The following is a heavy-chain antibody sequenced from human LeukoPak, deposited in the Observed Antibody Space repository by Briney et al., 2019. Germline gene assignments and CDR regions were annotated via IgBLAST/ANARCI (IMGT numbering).Heavy chain of an antibody. J-gene: IGHJ3*02. CDR1: GGSISSGDYY. Sequence: SQTLSLTCTVSGGSISSGDYYWSWIRQPPGKGLEWIGYIYYSGSTYYNPSLKSRVTISVDTSENQFSLKLSSVTAADTAVYYCARRYCSGDICYDAFDIWGQGTMVTVSS. CDR2: IYYSGST. V-gene: IGHV4-30-4*01. D-gene: IGHD2-15*01. CDR3: ARRYCSGDICYDAFDI.